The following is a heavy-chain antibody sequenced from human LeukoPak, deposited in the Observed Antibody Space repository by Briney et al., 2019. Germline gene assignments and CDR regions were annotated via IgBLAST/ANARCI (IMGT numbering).Heavy chain of an antibody. CDR1: GFTFSSYG. V-gene: IGHV3-23*01. D-gene: IGHD1-1*01. CDR3: AKDKNLLHNWNDVAFDI. J-gene: IGHJ3*02. Sequence: PGGSLRLSCAASGFTFSSYGMSWVSQAPGKGLEWVSAISGSGGSTYYADSVKGRFTISRDNAKNSLYLQMNSLRAEDTALYYCAKDKNLLHNWNDVAFDIWGQGTMVTVSS. CDR2: ISGSGGST.